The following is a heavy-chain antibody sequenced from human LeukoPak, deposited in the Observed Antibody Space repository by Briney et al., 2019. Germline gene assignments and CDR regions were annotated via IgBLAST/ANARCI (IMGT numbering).Heavy chain of an antibody. J-gene: IGHJ3*02. CDR2: ISGLSNYI. V-gene: IGHV3-21*01. CDR1: GFTFSDYM. D-gene: IGHD2-2*01. CDR3: ARVDCTTTSCPRHDAFDI. Sequence: GGSLRLSCTASGFTFSDYMMNWVRQAPGKGLEWVSSISGLSNYIYYADSVKGRFTISRDNAKNSLSLQMNGLRAEDTAVYYCARVDCTTTSCPRHDAFDIWGQGTMVTVSS.